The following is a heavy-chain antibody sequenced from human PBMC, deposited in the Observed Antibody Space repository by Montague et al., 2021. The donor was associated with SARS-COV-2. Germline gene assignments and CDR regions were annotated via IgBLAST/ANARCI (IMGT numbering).Heavy chain of an antibody. J-gene: IGHJ6*01. CDR3: ARLKYGMDV. CDR2: SSCKKKRYN. CDR1: GDSVVELRRR. V-gene: IGHV6-1*01. Sequence: CAISGDSVVELRRRSEEHTSELSTFLSRMPSSSCKKKRYNYYAVSVKSRISINPDTSKDQFSLQLNSVTPDDTAVYYCARLKYGMDVWGQGTTVTGSS.